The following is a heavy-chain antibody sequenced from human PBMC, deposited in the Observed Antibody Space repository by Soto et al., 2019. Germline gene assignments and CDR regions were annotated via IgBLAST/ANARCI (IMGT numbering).Heavy chain of an antibody. D-gene: IGHD2-21*02. CDR1: GFPFDSYG. V-gene: IGHV3-23*01. J-gene: IGHJ3*02. CDR2: ISGSGGAT. Sequence: VQLLESGGGLVQPGGSLRLSCAASGFPFDSYGMSWVRQAPGKGLEWVAAISGSGGATYYADSVKGRFTISRDNSKDTLYLQMNSLRAEDTAVYYCAKDLDAGDPRAFDIWGQGTMVTVSS. CDR3: AKDLDAGDPRAFDI.